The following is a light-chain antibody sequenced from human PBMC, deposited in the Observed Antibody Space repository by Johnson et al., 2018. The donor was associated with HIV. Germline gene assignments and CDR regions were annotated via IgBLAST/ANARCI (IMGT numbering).Light chain of an antibody. CDR3: AAWDDSLNGRYV. Sequence: QSVLTQPPSVSAAPGQKVTISCSGSSSNIGNNYVSWYQQLPGTAPKLLIYDNNKRPSGVPDRFSGSQSGTSASLAISGLQSEDEADHYCAAWDDSLNGRYVFGTGTKVTVL. J-gene: IGLJ1*01. V-gene: IGLV1-51*01. CDR2: DNN. CDR1: SSNIGNNY.